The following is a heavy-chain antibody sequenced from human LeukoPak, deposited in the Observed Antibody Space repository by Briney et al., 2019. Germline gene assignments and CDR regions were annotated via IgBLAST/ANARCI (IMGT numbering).Heavy chain of an antibody. CDR1: GFTFGDYS. V-gene: IGHV3-49*03. Sequence: AGGSLRLFCTASGFTFGDYSMTWFRQAPGKGLEWVGFIRNKASGGTTEYAASVKGRFTISRDDSKSIAYLQMNSLKTEDTAVYYCTRDRVATDYWGQGTLVTVSS. J-gene: IGHJ4*02. CDR2: IRNKASGGTT. CDR3: TRDRVATDY. D-gene: IGHD5-12*01.